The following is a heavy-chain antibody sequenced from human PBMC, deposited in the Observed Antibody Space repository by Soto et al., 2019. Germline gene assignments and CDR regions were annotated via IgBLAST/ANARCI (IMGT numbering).Heavy chain of an antibody. CDR1: GYTFTSYG. CDR3: ARDNWEYCSSTSCHLRYYGMYG. J-gene: IGHJ6*02. CDR2: ISAYNGNT. D-gene: IGHD2-2*01. Sequence: ASVKVSCKASGYTFTSYGISWVRQAPGQGLEWMGLISAYNGNTNYAQKLQGRVTMTTDTSTSTAYMELRSLRSDDTAVYYCARDNWEYCSSTSCHLRYYGMYGWGQGTTFTVSS. V-gene: IGHV1-18*01.